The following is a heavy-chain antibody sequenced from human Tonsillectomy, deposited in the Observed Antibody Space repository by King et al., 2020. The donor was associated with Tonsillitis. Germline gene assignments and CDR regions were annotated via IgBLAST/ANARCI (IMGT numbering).Heavy chain of an antibody. CDR1: GFTFDDYA. Sequence: VQLVESGGGLVQPGRSLRLSCAASGFTFDDYAMHWVRQAPGKGLEWVSGISWNSGSIGYADSVKGRFTISRDNAKNSLYLQMNGLRAEDTALYYCAKDYGYYYGSGSYYDYWGQGTLVTVSS. J-gene: IGHJ4*02. CDR2: ISWNSGSI. CDR3: AKDYGYYYGSGSYYDY. D-gene: IGHD3-10*01. V-gene: IGHV3-9*01.